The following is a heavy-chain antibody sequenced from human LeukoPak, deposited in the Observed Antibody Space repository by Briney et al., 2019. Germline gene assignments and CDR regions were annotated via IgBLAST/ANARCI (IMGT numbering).Heavy chain of an antibody. D-gene: IGHD2-2*01. CDR3: ANDIVVVPAATFDY. J-gene: IGHJ4*02. V-gene: IGHV3-23*01. CDR1: GFTFSSYA. CDR2: ISGSGGST. Sequence: GGSLRLSCAASGFTFSSYAMSWVRQAPGKGLEWVSAISGSGGSTYYADSVKGRFTISRDNSKNTLCLQMNSLRAEDTAVYYCANDIVVVPAATFDYWGQGTLVTVSS.